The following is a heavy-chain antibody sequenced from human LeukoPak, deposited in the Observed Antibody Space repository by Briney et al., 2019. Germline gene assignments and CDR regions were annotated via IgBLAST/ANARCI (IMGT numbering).Heavy chain of an antibody. J-gene: IGHJ2*01. CDR2: IYYSGST. V-gene: IGHV4-59*12. CDR3: ARVRAPGGFDL. D-gene: IGHD2-8*02. Sequence: SETLSLTCTVSGGSISSYYWSWIRQPPGKGLEWIGSIYYSGSTSYNPSLKSRVTKSIDTSKNQFSLKLSSVTAADTAVYYCARVRAPGGFDLWGRGTLVTVSS. CDR1: GGSISSYY.